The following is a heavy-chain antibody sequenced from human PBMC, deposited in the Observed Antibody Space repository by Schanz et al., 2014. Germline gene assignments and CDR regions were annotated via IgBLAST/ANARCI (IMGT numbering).Heavy chain of an antibody. J-gene: IGHJ4*02. D-gene: IGHD3-10*01. CDR1: GFTLSNYA. Sequence: EMQLLESGGGLAQPGGSLRLSCAASGFTLSNYAMSWVRQAPGKGLEWVSALSEGGGGTHYADSVRGRFTISSDSSKNTLYLQMSSLRADDTAVYYCARIGGSVCDYWAQGTLVTVSS. CDR3: ARIGGSVCDY. V-gene: IGHV3-23*01. CDR2: LSEGGGGT.